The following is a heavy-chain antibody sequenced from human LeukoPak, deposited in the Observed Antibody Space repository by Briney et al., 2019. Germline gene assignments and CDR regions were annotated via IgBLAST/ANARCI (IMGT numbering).Heavy chain of an antibody. J-gene: IGHJ4*02. CDR3: ARDDYSSGSPTIDY. V-gene: IGHV3-21*01. D-gene: IGHD3-10*01. Sequence: GGSLRLSCVASGFSFSAYAMNWVRQAPGKGLEWVSSIGAGGGYMYYVDSVKGRFTISRDNAKNSLYLQMSSLRAEDTAVYYCARDDYSSGSPTIDYWGQGTLVAVSS. CDR1: GFSFSAYA. CDR2: IGAGGGYM.